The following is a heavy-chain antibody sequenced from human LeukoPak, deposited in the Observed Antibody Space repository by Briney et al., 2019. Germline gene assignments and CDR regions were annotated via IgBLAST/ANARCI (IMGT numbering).Heavy chain of an antibody. Sequence: SETLSLTCDVYGGSFSGYYWSWIRQPPGKGLEWIGEINHSGSTNYNPSLKSRVTISVDTSKNQFSLKLSSVTAADTAVYYCARGLTMVRGIRLFDYWGQGTLVTVSS. V-gene: IGHV4-34*01. J-gene: IGHJ4*02. D-gene: IGHD3-10*01. CDR1: GGSFSGYY. CDR2: INHSGST. CDR3: ARGLTMVRGIRLFDY.